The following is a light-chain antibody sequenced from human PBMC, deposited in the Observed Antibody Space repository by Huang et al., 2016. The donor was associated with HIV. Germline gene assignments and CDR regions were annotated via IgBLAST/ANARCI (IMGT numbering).Light chain of an antibody. CDR1: PSVNSD. J-gene: IGKJ4*01. CDR2: GAS. Sequence: EIEMTQSPAILSVSPVERATLSCRASPSVNSDLAWYLQKPGQAPRLLIYGASTRAIGIPAKFNGSGSGTEFSLSISNLQSDDFGVYYCQQYNDWPPLTFGGGTKVEI. CDR3: QQYNDWPPLT. V-gene: IGKV3-15*01.